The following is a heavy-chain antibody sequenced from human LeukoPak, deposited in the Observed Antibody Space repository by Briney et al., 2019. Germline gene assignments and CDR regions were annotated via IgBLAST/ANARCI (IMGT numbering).Heavy chain of an antibody. J-gene: IGHJ4*02. CDR3: ARDKYSSSSYYFDY. V-gene: IGHV3-30*03. D-gene: IGHD6-6*01. CDR2: ISYDGSNK. Sequence: GGSLRLSCAASGFTFSSYGMHWVRQAPGKGLEWVALISYDGSNKYYADSVKGRFTISRDNSKNTLYLQMNSLRAEDTAVYYCARDKYSSSSYYFDYWGQGTLVTVSS. CDR1: GFTFSSYG.